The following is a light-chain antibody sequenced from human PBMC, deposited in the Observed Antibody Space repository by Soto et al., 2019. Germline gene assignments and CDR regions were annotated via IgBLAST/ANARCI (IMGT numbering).Light chain of an antibody. Sequence: QSVLTQPRSVSGSPGQSVTISCTGTSTDVGGYNYVSWYQQHPGKVPKLMLYDVSKRPSGVPDRFSGSKSGNTASLTISGLQAEDEADYYCCSYAGRATLSVFGSGTKLTVL. J-gene: IGLJ1*01. CDR3: CSYAGRATLSV. CDR2: DVS. CDR1: STDVGGYNY. V-gene: IGLV2-11*01.